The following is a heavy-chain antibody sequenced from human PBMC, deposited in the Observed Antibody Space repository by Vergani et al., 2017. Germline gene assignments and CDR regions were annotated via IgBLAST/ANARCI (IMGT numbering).Heavy chain of an antibody. V-gene: IGHV3-30*02. CDR1: GFTFSSYG. CDR2: IQYDGNNK. CDR3: AKRSSSGWYVFDY. D-gene: IGHD6-19*01. J-gene: IGHJ4*02. Sequence: QVQLVESGGGVVQPGGSLRLSCAASGFTFSSYGMHWVRQAPGKGLEWVAFIQYDGNNKYYADSVKGRFTISRDNSKTTLYLQMNSLRAEDTAVYYCAKRSSSGWYVFDYWGQGTLVTVSS.